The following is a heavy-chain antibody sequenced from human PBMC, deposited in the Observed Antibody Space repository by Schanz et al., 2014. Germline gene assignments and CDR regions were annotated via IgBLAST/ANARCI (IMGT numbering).Heavy chain of an antibody. CDR2: IWYDGSNK. CDR3: AKEKEEVAADGSCFDY. D-gene: IGHD6-13*01. J-gene: IGHJ4*02. Sequence: VQLVESGGGLVQPGGSLRLSCAASAFIFRSYSMHWVRQAPGKGLEWVAVIWYDGSNKDYADSVKGRFTISRDNSKNTVNLQMNSLRAEDTAVYYCAKEKEEVAADGSCFDYWGQGTLVTVSS. CDR1: AFIFRSYS. V-gene: IGHV3-30*02.